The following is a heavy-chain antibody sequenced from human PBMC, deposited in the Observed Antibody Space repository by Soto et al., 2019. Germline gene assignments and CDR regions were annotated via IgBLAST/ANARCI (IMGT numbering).Heavy chain of an antibody. Sequence: QVQLVQSGAKVKKPGSSVKVSCKASGGTFSSYAISWVRQAPGQGLEWMGGIIPIFGTANYAQKFQGRVTITADESTSTAYMELSSLRSEDTAVYYCARARRVIVVVVAAIYFDYWGQGTLVTVSS. D-gene: IGHD2-15*01. CDR1: GGTFSSYA. V-gene: IGHV1-69*01. CDR2: IIPIFGTA. J-gene: IGHJ4*02. CDR3: ARARRVIVVVVAAIYFDY.